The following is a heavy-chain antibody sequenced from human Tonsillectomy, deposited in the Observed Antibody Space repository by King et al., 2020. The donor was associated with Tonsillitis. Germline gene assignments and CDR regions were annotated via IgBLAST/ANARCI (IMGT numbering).Heavy chain of an antibody. J-gene: IGHJ6*02. CDR2: ISYDGSTK. Sequence: VQLVESGGGVVQPGRSLRLSCAASGFTFSSYPMHWVRQAPGKGLEWVAVISYDGSTKYYGDSVKGQFTISRDNSKNTLFLQMNSLRGEDTAEYDCASDRLALSSSEADGMDVWGQGTTVTVSS. V-gene: IGHV3-30*04. CDR1: GFTFSSYP. D-gene: IGHD6-6*01. CDR3: ASDRLALSSSEADGMDV.